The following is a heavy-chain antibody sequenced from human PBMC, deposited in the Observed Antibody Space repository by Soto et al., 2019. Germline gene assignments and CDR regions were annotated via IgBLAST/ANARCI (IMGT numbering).Heavy chain of an antibody. J-gene: IGHJ6*02. Sequence: QVQLVQSGAEVKKPGSSVRVSCKASGTIFSSYTISWVRQAPGQGLEWMGRIIPILGETNSAQKFQGRVKPTADKATNTAYMELNSLRLEDTGLYYCSRGLGGRMDDWGQGTTVTVSS. CDR2: IIPILGET. V-gene: IGHV1-69*08. CDR1: GTIFSSYT. D-gene: IGHD3-16*01. CDR3: SRGLGGRMDD.